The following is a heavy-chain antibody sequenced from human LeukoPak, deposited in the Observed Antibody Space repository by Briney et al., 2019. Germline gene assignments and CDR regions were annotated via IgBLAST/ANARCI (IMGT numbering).Heavy chain of an antibody. Sequence: GGSLRLSCAASGFTFSSYSMNWVRQTPGKGLEWISYISPVKNTIYYADSVKGRFTISRDDAKNSLDLQMNSLRAEDTAVYYCARESDRHLDLWSGYLALDYWGQGTRVTVSS. D-gene: IGHD3-3*01. J-gene: IGHJ4*02. CDR2: ISPVKNTI. CDR1: GFTFSSYS. V-gene: IGHV3-48*01. CDR3: ARESDRHLDLWSGYLALDY.